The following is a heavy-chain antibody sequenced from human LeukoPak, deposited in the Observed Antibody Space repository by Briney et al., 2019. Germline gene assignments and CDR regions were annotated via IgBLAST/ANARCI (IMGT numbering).Heavy chain of an antibody. CDR2: INSDGSWT. J-gene: IGHJ4*02. D-gene: IGHD2-2*01. CDR1: GFSFNSDW. CDR3: VSFYETY. V-gene: IGHV3-74*01. Sequence: GGSLRLSCAASGFSFNSDWMHWVRQAPGKGLLWVSHINSDGSWTTYADSVKGRFTISKDNAKNTVYLQMNNLRAEDTAVYYCVSFYETYWGRGTLVTVSS.